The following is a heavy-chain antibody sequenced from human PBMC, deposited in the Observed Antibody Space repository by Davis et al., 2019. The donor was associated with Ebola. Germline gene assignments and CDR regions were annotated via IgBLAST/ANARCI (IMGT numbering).Heavy chain of an antibody. J-gene: IGHJ5*02. CDR1: VFSLSTSGMC. CDR3: ARSRSPWELRDWFDP. D-gene: IGHD1-26*01. Sequence: SGPTLVKPTETLTLTCSFSVFSLSTSGMCVTWIRQPPGKALEWLALITWDDDKYYRTSLKTRLSISKDTSKNQVVLTMTNMGPMDTATYYCARSRSPWELRDWFDPWGQGTLVTVSS. CDR2: ITWDDDK. V-gene: IGHV2-70*01.